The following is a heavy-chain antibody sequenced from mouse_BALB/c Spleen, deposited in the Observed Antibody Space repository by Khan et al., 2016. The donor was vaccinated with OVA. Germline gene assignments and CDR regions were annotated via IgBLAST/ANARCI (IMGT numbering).Heavy chain of an antibody. V-gene: IGHV2-3*01. CDR1: GLSLSNYG. D-gene: IGHD2-2*01. CDR2: IWGDGNT. CDR3: AIIYYGYDLFTY. Sequence: QVQLKQSGPGLVAPSQSLSITCTVSGLSLSNYGVSWVRQPPGKGLEWLGVIWGDGNTNYHSVLKTRLSISKDNSKSQVILKLNSLQTDDTATYYCAIIYYGYDLFTYWGQGTLVTVSA. J-gene: IGHJ3*01.